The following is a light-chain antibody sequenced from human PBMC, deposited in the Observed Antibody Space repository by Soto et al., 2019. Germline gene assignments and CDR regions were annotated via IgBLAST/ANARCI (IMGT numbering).Light chain of an antibody. CDR1: QSVSSYY. CDR2: GAS. CDR3: QQYNNWPWT. Sequence: EIVLTQSPGTLSLSPGERATLSCRASQSVSSYYLAWYQQKPGQAPRLLIYGASTRATSFPARFSGSGSGTDFTLTISSLQSEDFAVYYCQQYNNWPWTFGQGTKVDIK. J-gene: IGKJ1*01. V-gene: IGKV3-15*01.